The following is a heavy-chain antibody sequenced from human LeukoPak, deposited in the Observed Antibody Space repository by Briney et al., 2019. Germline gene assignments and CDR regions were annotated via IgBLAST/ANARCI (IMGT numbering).Heavy chain of an antibody. V-gene: IGHV3-23*01. J-gene: IGHJ5*02. CDR2: ISGSGGST. Sequence: GGSLRLSCAASGFTFSSYAMSWVRQAPGKGLEWVSAISGSGGSTYYADSVKGRFTISRDNSKNTLYLQMNSLRAEDTAVYYCAKDCSSTSRFNWFDPWGQGTLVTVSS. D-gene: IGHD2-2*01. CDR1: GFTFSSYA. CDR3: AKDCSSTSRFNWFDP.